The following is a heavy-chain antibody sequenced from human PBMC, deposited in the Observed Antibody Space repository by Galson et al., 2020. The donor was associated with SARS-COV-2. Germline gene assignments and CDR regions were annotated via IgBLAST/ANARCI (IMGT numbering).Heavy chain of an antibody. J-gene: IGHJ4*02. D-gene: IGHD6-19*01. CDR3: ARSDITIAVAGGY. CDR1: GYSFTSYW. V-gene: IGHV5-10-1*01. Sequence: HGESLKISCKGSGYSFTSYWISWVRQMPGKGLEWMGRIDPSDSYTNYSPSFQGHVTISADKSISTAYLQWSSLKASDTAMYYCARSDITIAVAGGYWCQGTLVTVSS. CDR2: IDPSDSYT.